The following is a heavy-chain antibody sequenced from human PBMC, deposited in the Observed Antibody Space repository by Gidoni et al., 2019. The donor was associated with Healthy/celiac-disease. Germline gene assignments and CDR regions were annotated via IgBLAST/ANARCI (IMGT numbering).Heavy chain of an antibody. J-gene: IGHJ4*02. CDR2: ISGSGGST. D-gene: IGHD3-10*01. CDR1: GFTFGGYS. Sequence: EVQLLESGGGLVQPGGSLRLSCAASGFTFGGYSISWVRQAPGKGLEWVSAISGSGGSTYYADSVKGRFTISRDNSKNTLYLQMNSLRAEDTAVYYCAKEGSITMVRGVRKYYFDYWGQGTLVTVSS. V-gene: IGHV3-23*01. CDR3: AKEGSITMVRGVRKYYFDY.